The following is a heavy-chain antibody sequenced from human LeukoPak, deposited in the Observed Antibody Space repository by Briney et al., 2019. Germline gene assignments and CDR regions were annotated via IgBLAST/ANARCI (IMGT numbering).Heavy chain of an antibody. J-gene: IGHJ4*02. CDR2: ISGSGGST. D-gene: IGHD2-15*01. Sequence: PGGYLRLYCAASGFTFSSYAMSWVRQAPGKGLEWVSAISGSGGSTYYADSVKGRFTISRDNSKNTLYLQMNSLRAEDTAVYYCAKESCSGGSCYSPDWGQGTLVTVSS. V-gene: IGHV3-23*01. CDR1: GFTFSSYA. CDR3: AKESCSGGSCYSPD.